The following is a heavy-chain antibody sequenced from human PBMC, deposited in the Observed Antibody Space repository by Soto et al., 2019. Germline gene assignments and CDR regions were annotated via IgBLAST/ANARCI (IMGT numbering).Heavy chain of an antibody. CDR3: AKDITTTV. D-gene: IGHD1-20*01. J-gene: IGHJ1*01. V-gene: IGHV3-23*01. Sequence: EVQLLESGGGLVQPGGSLRLSCAASGFTFSTYAMSWVRQAPGKGLEWVSGISGSGGTTYYTDSVKGRFTISRDNSKNTLYLQMDSLRAEDTAVYYCAKDITTTVWGQGTLVTVSS. CDR2: ISGSGGTT. CDR1: GFTFSTYA.